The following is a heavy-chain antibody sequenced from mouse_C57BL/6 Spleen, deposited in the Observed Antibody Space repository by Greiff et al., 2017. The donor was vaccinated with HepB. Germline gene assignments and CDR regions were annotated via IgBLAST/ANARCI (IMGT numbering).Heavy chain of an antibody. J-gene: IGHJ3*01. Sequence: QVQLQQSGAELVRPGASVTLSCKASGYTFTDYEMHWVKQTPVHGLEWIGAIDPETGGTAYNQKFKGKAILTADKSSSTAYMELRSLTSEDSAVYYCTYYDYGAYWGQGTLVTVSA. CDR1: GYTFTDYE. CDR2: IDPETGGT. V-gene: IGHV1-15*01. D-gene: IGHD2-4*01. CDR3: TYYDYGAY.